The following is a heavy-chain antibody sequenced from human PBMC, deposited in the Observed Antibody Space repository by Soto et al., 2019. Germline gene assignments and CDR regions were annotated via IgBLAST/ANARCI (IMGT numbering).Heavy chain of an antibody. D-gene: IGHD3-3*02. CDR3: AKDPEPFWSGYYAFDY. Sequence: PGGSLRLSCAASGFTFDDYAMHWVRQAPGKGLEWVSGISWNSGSIGYADSVKGRFNNSRDNAKNSLYLQMNSLRVEDTALYYCAKDPEPFWSGYYAFDYWGQGT. CDR2: ISWNSGSI. CDR1: GFTFDDYA. V-gene: IGHV3-9*01. J-gene: IGHJ4*02.